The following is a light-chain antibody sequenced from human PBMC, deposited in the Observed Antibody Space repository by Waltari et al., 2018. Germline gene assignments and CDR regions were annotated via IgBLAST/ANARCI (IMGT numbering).Light chain of an antibody. Sequence: QSALTQPAPVSGSLGQSITISCTGTSSDVGGYGQVSWYQQHPGKAPELIIYEVSKRPSGVSDRFSGSKSGNTASLTISGLQADDEADFYCSSFTYTTTLVFGGGTKLTVL. CDR1: SSDVGGYGQ. V-gene: IGLV2-14*01. J-gene: IGLJ3*02. CDR3: SSFTYTTTLV. CDR2: EVS.